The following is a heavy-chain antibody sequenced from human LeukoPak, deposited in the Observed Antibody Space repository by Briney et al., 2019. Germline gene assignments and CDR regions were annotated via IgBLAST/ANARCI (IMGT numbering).Heavy chain of an antibody. D-gene: IGHD6-13*01. J-gene: IGHJ5*02. CDR1: GGTFSSYT. CDR2: IILILGIA. V-gene: IGHV1-69*02. Sequence: SVKVSCKASGGTFSSYTISWVRQAPGQGLEWMGRIILILGIANYAQKFQGRVTITADKSTSTAYMELSSLRSEDTAVYYCARALRYSSNWFDPWGQGTLVTVSS. CDR3: ARALRYSSNWFDP.